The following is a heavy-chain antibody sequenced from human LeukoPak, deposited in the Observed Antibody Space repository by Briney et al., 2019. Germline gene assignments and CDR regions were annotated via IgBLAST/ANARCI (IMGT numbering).Heavy chain of an antibody. CDR1: GSISSYY. CDR2: SYFTGNP. V-gene: IGHV4-59*08. Sequence: SGTLSLTCIVSGSISSYYWTWIRQPPGKGLAWIGHSYFTGNPSYNPSLKSRVTISVDPPKNQFSLKLTSVTAADTAVYYCAGLRSTVAWASFDYWGQGILVTVSS. J-gene: IGHJ4*02. D-gene: IGHD4-23*01. CDR3: AGLRSTVAWASFDY.